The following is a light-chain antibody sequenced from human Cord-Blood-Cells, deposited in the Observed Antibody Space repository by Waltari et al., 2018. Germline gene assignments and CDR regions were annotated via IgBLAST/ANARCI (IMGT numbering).Light chain of an antibody. CDR3: SSYTSSSTLV. J-gene: IGLJ2*01. CDR1: HRGGGGFKL. CDR2: DVS. Sequence: SPTPPGPGSGVPWPAVTIPWPGTHRGGGGFKLFPWYQQHPGKAPKLMIYDVSNRPSGVSNRFSGSKSGNTASLTISGLQAEDEADYYCSSYTSSSTLVFGGGTKLTVL. V-gene: IGLV2-14*01.